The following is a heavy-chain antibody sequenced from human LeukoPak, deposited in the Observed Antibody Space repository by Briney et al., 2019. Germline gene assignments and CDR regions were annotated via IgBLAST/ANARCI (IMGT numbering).Heavy chain of an antibody. CDR2: INPNSGGT. CDR1: GNTLTGYY. D-gene: IGHD7-27*01. V-gene: IGHV1-2*02. J-gene: IGHJ4*02. Sequence: GASVKVSCKASGNTLTGYYMHWVRQPPGQGLDWMGWINPNSGGTNYAQKFQGRVTMTRDTSISTAYMELSRLRSDDTAVYYCARTLTGDVDYWGQGTLVTVSS. CDR3: ARTLTGDVDY.